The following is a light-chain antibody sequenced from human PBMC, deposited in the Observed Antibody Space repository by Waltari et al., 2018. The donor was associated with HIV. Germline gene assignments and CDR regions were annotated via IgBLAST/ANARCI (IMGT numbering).Light chain of an antibody. J-gene: IGLJ2*01. CDR3: RSLSGSKVV. Sequence: QSALTQPPSASGSPGQSVTLPCTGTSSDVGGYNYVPWHQQHPGKAPKLMIYDVIKAPPGAPSRFSVSKSVNTASLTVSGLQPEDEADYYCRSLSGSKVVFGGGTRLTVL. CDR2: DVI. V-gene: IGLV2-8*01. CDR1: SSDVGGYNY.